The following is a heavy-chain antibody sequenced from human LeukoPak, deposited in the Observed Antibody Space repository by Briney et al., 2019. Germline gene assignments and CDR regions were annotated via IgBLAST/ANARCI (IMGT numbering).Heavy chain of an antibody. J-gene: IGHJ6*03. CDR3: ARDDPDYYYYYMDV. Sequence: GGSLRLSCAASGFSFSNYWMTWLRQAPGKGLEWVANIRGDESRKYYLDSVTGRFTISRDNAKNSLYLQMNSLRVEDTAVYYCARDDPDYYYYYMDVWGRGTTVTVSS. CDR1: GFSFSNYW. V-gene: IGHV3-7*01. CDR2: IRGDESRK.